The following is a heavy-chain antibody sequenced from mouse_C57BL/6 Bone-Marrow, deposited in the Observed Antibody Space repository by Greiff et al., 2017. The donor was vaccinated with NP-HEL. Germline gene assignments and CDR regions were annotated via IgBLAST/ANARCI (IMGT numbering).Heavy chain of an antibody. CDR3: ARSTYGSSYDAMDY. J-gene: IGHJ4*01. CDR1: GYAFTNYL. V-gene: IGHV1-54*01. CDR2: INPGSGGT. D-gene: IGHD1-1*01. Sequence: QVQLKQSGAELVRPGTSVKVSCKASGYAFTNYLIEWVKQRPGQGLEWIGVINPGSGGTNYNEKFKGKATLTADKSSSTAYMQLSSLTSEDSAVYFCARSTYGSSYDAMDYWGQGTSVTVSS.